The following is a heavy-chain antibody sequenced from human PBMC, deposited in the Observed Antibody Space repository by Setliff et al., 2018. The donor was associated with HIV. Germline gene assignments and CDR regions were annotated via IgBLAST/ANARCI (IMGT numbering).Heavy chain of an antibody. CDR3: ARVKSLKTTLVRRWHRFDL. CDR1: TESLTRYY. D-gene: IGHD3-10*01. Sequence: SETLSLTCAVYTESLTRYYWAWIRQSPEKGLEWIEEIDVSGSIIYNPSLQSRVTMSGDTSKNQFSLKMRSLTAADTGLYYCARVKSLKTTLVRRWHRFDLWGQGTQVTVSS. CDR2: IDVSGSI. V-gene: IGHV4-34*01. J-gene: IGHJ5*02.